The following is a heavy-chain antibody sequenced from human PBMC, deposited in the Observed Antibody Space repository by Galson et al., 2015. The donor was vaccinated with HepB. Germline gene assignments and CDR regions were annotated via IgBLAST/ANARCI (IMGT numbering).Heavy chain of an antibody. V-gene: IGHV1-24*01. J-gene: IGHJ4*02. CDR1: GYTLTELS. Sequence: SVKVSCKVSGYTLTELSMHWVRQAPGKGLEWMGGFDPDDGETIYAQKFQGRVTMTEDTSTDTAYMELSSLRSEDTAVYYCATDRTYYDSSGYYSSWGQGTLVTVSS. D-gene: IGHD3-22*01. CDR3: ATDRTYYDSSGYYSS. CDR2: FDPDDGET.